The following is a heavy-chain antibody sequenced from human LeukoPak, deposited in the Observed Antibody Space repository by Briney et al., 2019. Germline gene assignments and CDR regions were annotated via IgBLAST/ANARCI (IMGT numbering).Heavy chain of an antibody. CDR3: ARVQFPGATRAFDI. D-gene: IGHD1-26*01. CDR2: IKQDGTEK. V-gene: IGHV3-7*01. CDR1: GFSFSSYW. J-gene: IGHJ3*02. Sequence: SGGSLRLSCAASGFSFSSYWMTWVRQAPGKGLEWVANIKQDGTEKYSVDSVKGRFTISRDNAKNSLYLQMNSVRAEDTAVYYCARVQFPGATRAFDIWGQGTMVTVSS.